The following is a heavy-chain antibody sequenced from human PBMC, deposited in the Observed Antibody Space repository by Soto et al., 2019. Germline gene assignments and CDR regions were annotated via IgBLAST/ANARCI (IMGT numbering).Heavy chain of an antibody. J-gene: IGHJ4*02. Sequence: SVKVSCKASGYTFTGHYIHWVRQAPEQGPEWMGEIGPESGATRYAQKFQGRVTMTRDMSITTVYMELKNLTPDDTAVYCGGRGRRGQIIICYWGQGTPGTVCS. CDR1: GYTFTGHY. CDR3: GRGRRGQIIICY. CDR2: IGPESGAT. V-gene: IGHV1-2*02. D-gene: IGHD3-3*02.